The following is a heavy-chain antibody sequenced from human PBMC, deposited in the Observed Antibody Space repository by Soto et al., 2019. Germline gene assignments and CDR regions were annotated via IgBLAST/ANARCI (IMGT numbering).Heavy chain of an antibody. CDR3: ARAATVVDAYYYYGRGV. J-gene: IGHJ6*02. D-gene: IGHD4-17*01. CDR2: IIPIFGTA. CDR1: GGTFSSYA. V-gene: IGHV1-69*12. Sequence: QVQLVQSGAEVKKPGSSVKVSCKASGGTFSSYAISWVRQAPGQGLEWMGGIIPIFGTANYAQKFQGRVRITADESTSTAYRELSSLRYEDTAVYYCARAATVVDAYYYYGRGVWGQGTTVTVSS.